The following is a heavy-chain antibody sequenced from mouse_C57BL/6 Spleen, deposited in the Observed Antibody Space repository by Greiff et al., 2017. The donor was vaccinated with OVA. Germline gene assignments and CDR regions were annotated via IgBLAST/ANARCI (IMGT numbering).Heavy chain of an antibody. J-gene: IGHJ3*01. V-gene: IGHV6-3*01. CDR3: TSGGLLRFAY. D-gene: IGHD2-3*01. CDR2: IRLKSDNSAT. Sequence: EVMLVESGGGLVQPGGSMKLSCVASGFTFRTYWMNWVRPSPEKGLEWVAHIRLKSDNSATHYAESVKVMFTISRDESKSSVYLQMNNLRAEDSGIYYCTSGGLLRFAYWGQGTLVTVSA. CDR1: GFTFRTYW.